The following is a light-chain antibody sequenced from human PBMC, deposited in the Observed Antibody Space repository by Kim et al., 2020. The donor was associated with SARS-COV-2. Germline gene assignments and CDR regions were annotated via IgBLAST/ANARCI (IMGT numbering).Light chain of an antibody. CDR2: DVN. Sequence: QSALTQPASVSGSPGQSITISCTGTSSDVGGYNYVSWYQQHPGKVPKLMIYDVNKRPSGVSNRFSASKSGNKASLTISGLQAEDEADYYCSSYTTSSTVLFGGGTQLTVL. CDR3: SSYTTSSTVL. CDR1: SSDVGGYNY. V-gene: IGLV2-14*03. J-gene: IGLJ2*01.